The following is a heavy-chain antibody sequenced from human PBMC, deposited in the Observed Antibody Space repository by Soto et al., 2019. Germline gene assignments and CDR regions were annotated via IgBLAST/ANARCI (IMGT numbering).Heavy chain of an antibody. CDR2: IRSKANGYAT. CDR3: MGSSGYYDNNWFDP. V-gene: IGHV3-73*01. Sequence: GFLRLSCAPSGLSLSGSAMPWVRQASGKGLEWVGRIRSKANGYATAYAASVKGRFTISRYDSKNTAYLQMKSLKTEDTAVYYCMGSSGYYDNNWFDPWGQGTLVTLSS. CDR1: GLSLSGSA. D-gene: IGHD3-22*01. J-gene: IGHJ5*02.